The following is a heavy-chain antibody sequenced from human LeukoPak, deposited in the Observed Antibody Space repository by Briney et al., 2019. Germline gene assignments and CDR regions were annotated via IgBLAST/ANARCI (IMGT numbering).Heavy chain of an antibody. Sequence: GGSLRLSCAASGFTFSSYAMSWVRQAPGKGLEWVSAISGSGGSTYYADSVKGRFTISRDNAKNSLYLQMNSLRAEDTAVYYCARDADSGSYYDYWGQGTLVTVSS. CDR1: GFTFSSYA. D-gene: IGHD1-26*01. CDR3: ARDADSGSYYDY. V-gene: IGHV3-23*01. CDR2: ISGSGGST. J-gene: IGHJ4*02.